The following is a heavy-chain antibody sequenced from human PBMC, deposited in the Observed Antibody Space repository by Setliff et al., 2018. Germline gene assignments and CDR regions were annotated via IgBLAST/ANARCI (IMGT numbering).Heavy chain of an antibody. J-gene: IGHJ4*02. CDR2: IYPGDSDT. CDR3: ARVVGADGMGTDY. D-gene: IGHD2-15*01. CDR1: GYTFSDYW. Sequence: GESLKISCRGSGYTFSDYWIGWVRQMPGKGLEWMGIIYPGDSDTRYSPSFQGQVTFSADKSISTAYLQWRSLKASDGATYYCARVVGADGMGTDYWGQGTVVTVSS. V-gene: IGHV5-51*01.